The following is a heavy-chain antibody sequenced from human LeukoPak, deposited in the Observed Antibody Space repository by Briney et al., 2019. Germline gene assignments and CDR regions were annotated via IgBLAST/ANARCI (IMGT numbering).Heavy chain of an antibody. CDR3: AGEIGITSRGSYFDY. J-gene: IGHJ4*02. Sequence: PGGSLRLSCAASGFTFSTFAMFWVRQAPGKGLEWLAVISYDGSNKYYADSVKGRFTISRDNSKNTLYLQMNSLRAEDTAVYYCAGEIGITSRGSYFDYWGQGTLVTVSS. CDR1: GFTFSTFA. CDR2: ISYDGSNK. D-gene: IGHD1-14*01. V-gene: IGHV3-30*01.